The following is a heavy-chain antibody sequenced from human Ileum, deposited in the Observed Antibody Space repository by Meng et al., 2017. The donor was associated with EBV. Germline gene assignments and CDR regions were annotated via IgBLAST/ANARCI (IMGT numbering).Heavy chain of an antibody. D-gene: IGHD1-14*01. Sequence: QVQLVQSGAEVKKPGSSVKVACKTSGGSFSTHTFSWVRQAPGQGLEWMGGLIAVFDKTKAAPRFQDRVTFTADESTSTAYMELSSLTFDDTAVYFCARGRRNEPLFDYWGQGPLVTVAS. CDR3: ARGRRNEPLFDY. V-gene: IGHV1-69*13. J-gene: IGHJ4*02. CDR1: GGSFSTHT. CDR2: LIAVFDKT.